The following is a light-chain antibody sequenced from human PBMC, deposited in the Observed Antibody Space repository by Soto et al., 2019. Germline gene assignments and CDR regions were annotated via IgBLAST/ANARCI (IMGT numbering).Light chain of an antibody. CDR1: QSISSW. CDR2: DAS. J-gene: IGKJ2*01. Sequence: DIQMTQSPSTLSASVGDRVTITCRASQSISSWLAWYQQKPGKAPKLLIYDASSLESGVPSRFSGSGSGTEFTITISSLQPDDFATYYCQQYTSYSPYTFGQGTKLEIK. CDR3: QQYTSYSPYT. V-gene: IGKV1-5*01.